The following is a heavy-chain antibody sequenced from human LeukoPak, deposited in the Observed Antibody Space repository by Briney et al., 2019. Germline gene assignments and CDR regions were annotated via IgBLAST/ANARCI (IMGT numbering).Heavy chain of an antibody. V-gene: IGHV3-21*01. D-gene: IGHD2/OR15-2a*01. Sequence: GGSLRLSCTASGFTFSGYSMNWIRQAPGKGLEWVSSFGTRSTSIYHAGSVKGRFAISRDNAKNLLYLQMNSLRAEDTALYYCAREGPRGNSQFDYWGQGTLVTVSS. J-gene: IGHJ4*02. CDR2: FGTRSTSI. CDR1: GFTFSGYS. CDR3: AREGPRGNSQFDY.